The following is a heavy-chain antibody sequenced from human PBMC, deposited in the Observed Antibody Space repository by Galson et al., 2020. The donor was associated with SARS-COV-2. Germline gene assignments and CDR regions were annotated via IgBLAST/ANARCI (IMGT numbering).Heavy chain of an antibody. Sequence: SETLSLTCAVSGDSVNSGSYYWSWIRQPPGTGLEWIGSVYFSGSTSSNPSLKSRVTVSVDTSGNQFSLRLSSVTAADTAVYYCARVRRSGTPDYWGQGILVTVSS. D-gene: IGHD2-15*01. CDR2: VYFSGST. V-gene: IGHV4-61*01. CDR3: ARVRRSGTPDY. J-gene: IGHJ4*02. CDR1: GDSVNSGSYY.